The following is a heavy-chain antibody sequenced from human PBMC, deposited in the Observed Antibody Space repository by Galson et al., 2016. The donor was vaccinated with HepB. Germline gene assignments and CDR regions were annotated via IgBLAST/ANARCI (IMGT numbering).Heavy chain of an antibody. CDR3: ARLGRYTGWYSVY. CDR2: NNSDGSTT. CDR1: GFPFSSYM. Sequence: SLRLSCAASGFPFSSYMMHWVRQAPRKGLVWVTRNNSDGSTTIYAASVKGRFTISRDNAKNTVYLQMNSLRAEDTAVYYCARLGRYTGWYSVYWGQGTLVTVSS. V-gene: IGHV3-74*01. D-gene: IGHD3-16*02. J-gene: IGHJ4*02.